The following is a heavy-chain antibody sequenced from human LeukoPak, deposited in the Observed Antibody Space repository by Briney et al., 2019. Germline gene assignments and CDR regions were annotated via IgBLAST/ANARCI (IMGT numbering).Heavy chain of an antibody. V-gene: IGHV1-18*01. CDR3: ARDGDYDILTGRASNYYMDV. CDR2: ISAYNGNT. D-gene: IGHD3-9*01. Sequence: GASVKVSCKASGYTFTSYGISWVRQAPGQGLGWMGWISAYNGNTNYAQKLQGRVTMTTDTSTSTAYMELRSLRSDDTAVYYCARDGDYDILTGRASNYYMDVWGKGTTVTVSS. J-gene: IGHJ6*03. CDR1: GYTFTSYG.